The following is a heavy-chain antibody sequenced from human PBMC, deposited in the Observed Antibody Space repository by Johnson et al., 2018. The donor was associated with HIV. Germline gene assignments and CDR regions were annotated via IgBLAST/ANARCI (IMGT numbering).Heavy chain of an antibody. D-gene: IGHD3-3*01. Sequence: VQLVESGGGVVQPGRSLRLSCAASGFTFSSYAMHWVRQAPGKGLEWVAVISYDGSNKYYADSVKGRFTISRDNSKNTLYLQMNSLRAEDTAVYYCAKGSRARALYDCWSGVPDAFDIWGQGTMVSVFS. CDR1: GFTFSSYA. J-gene: IGHJ3*02. CDR3: AKGSRARALYDCWSGVPDAFDI. V-gene: IGHV3-30-3*01. CDR2: ISYDGSNK.